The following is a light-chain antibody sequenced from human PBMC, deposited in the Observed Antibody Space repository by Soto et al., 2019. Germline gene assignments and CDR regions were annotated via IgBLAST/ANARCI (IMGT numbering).Light chain of an antibody. CDR3: QVWDISSGHVV. J-gene: IGLJ3*02. Sequence: SSELTQPPSVSVAPGKTASVACGGSSIGSKSVHWYQKKSGQAPVLVMYYDSDRPSGIPERFSGSNSGNTATLTISRVEAGDEADYYCQVWDISSGHVVFGGGTKPTVL. V-gene: IGLV3-21*01. CDR2: YDS. CDR1: SIGSKS.